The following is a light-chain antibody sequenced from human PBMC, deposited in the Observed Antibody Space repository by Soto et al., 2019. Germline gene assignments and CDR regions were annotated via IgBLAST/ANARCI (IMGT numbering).Light chain of an antibody. V-gene: IGLV2-14*01. CDR3: SSYTSSNNFDLL. Sequence: QSALTQPASVSGSPGQSITISCTGTISDVGSYNYVSWYQQHPGKAPKLIIYQVSNRPSGVSNRFSASKSGNTASLTISGLQAEDEADYYCSSYTSSNNFDLLFGGGTKLTVL. J-gene: IGLJ2*01. CDR1: ISDVGSYNY. CDR2: QVS.